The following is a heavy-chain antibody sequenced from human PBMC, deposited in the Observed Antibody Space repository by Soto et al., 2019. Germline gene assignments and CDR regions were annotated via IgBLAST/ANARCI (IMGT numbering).Heavy chain of an antibody. Sequence: SETLSLTCTVSGGSISSSSYYWGWIRQPPGKGLEGIGSIYYSGSTSYNPSLKSRVTISVDTSKNQFSLKLSSVTAADTAVYYCARSSVVPAAKRAFPFDPRGQGTLVTVSS. CDR2: IYYSGST. CDR1: GGSISSSSYY. J-gene: IGHJ5*02. D-gene: IGHD2-2*01. V-gene: IGHV4-39*01. CDR3: ARSSVVPAAKRAFPFDP.